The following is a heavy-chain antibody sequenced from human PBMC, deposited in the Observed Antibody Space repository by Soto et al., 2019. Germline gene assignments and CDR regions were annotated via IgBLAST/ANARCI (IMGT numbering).Heavy chain of an antibody. CDR3: ARGWYDSSGYDQGDY. CDR1: GYTFTSYD. Sequence: QVQLVQSGAEVKKPGASVKVSCKASGYTFTSYDISWARQAPGQGLEWMGWISAYSGNTNYAQTLQGRVTMTTDTSTSTACMELRSLRSDDTAVYYCARGWYDSSGYDQGDYWGQGALVTVSS. CDR2: ISAYSGNT. J-gene: IGHJ4*02. V-gene: IGHV1-18*01. D-gene: IGHD3-22*01.